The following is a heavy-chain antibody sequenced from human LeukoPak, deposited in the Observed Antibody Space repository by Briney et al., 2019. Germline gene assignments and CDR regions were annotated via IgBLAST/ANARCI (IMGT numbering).Heavy chain of an antibody. CDR2: ISGSDGST. J-gene: IGHJ6*03. Sequence: GESLQISCAASGFPFSSYAMSWVRQAPGEGLEWVSAISGSDGSTYYADSAKGRFTISRDNSKNTLYLQMNSLRAEDTAVYYCAKANGDYYYYYMDVWGKGTTVTVSS. CDR1: GFPFSSYA. CDR3: AKANGDYYYYYMDV. V-gene: IGHV3-23*01. D-gene: IGHD2-8*01.